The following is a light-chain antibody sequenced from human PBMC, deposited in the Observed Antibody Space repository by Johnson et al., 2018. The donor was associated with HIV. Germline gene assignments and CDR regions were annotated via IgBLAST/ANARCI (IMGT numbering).Light chain of an antibody. CDR3: GTWENSLKAEV. CDR1: SSNIGRNY. J-gene: IGLJ1*01. Sequence: QSVLTQPPSVSAAPGQMVTISCSGSSSNIGRNYVSWYQQLPGTAPKLLIYQNTWRPSWIPDRFSGSTSGASATLAITGLQTGDEADYSCGTWENSLKAEVFGTGTKVTVL. CDR2: QNT. V-gene: IGLV1-51*02.